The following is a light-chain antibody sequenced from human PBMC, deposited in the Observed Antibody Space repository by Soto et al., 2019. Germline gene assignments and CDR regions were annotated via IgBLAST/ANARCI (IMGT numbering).Light chain of an antibody. CDR3: QHYSNWQTWT. J-gene: IGKJ1*01. Sequence: EIVMTQSPAPLSVSPGERATLPCRASQTLSSNLAWYQQRPAQAPRLLNYGASTRATDIPARFSGSGSETEFTLTISSLQSEDFSVYYCQHYSNWQTWTFGQGTRVEIK. CDR1: QTLSSN. V-gene: IGKV3-15*01. CDR2: GAS.